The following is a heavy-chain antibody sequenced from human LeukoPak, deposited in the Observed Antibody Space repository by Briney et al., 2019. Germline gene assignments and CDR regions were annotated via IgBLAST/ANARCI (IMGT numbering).Heavy chain of an antibody. J-gene: IGHJ4*02. CDR3: ASSYSSSWSGSFDY. V-gene: IGHV4-59*08. D-gene: IGHD6-13*01. CDR1: GGSLNSFY. CDR2: IHSNGGT. Sequence: SEPLSLTCSVSGGSLNSFYWSWIRQPPGKALEWIGYIHSNGGTNYNPSLKSRVTMSVDTSKNQFSLKLNSVTAADTAVYYCASSYSSSWSGSFDYWGQGTLVTVSS.